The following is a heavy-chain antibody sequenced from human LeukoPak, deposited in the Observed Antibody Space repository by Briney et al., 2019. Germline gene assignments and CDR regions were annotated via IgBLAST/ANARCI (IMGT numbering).Heavy chain of an antibody. CDR3: ARDVVRSGSYSAHFDY. J-gene: IGHJ4*02. Sequence: ASVKVSCKASGYTFTSYYMHWVRQAPGQGLEWMGIINPSGGSTSYAQEFQGRVTMTRDTSTSTVYMELSSLRSEDTAVYYCARDVVRSGSYSAHFDYWGQGTLVTVSS. D-gene: IGHD1-26*01. CDR1: GYTFTSYY. V-gene: IGHV1-46*01. CDR2: INPSGGST.